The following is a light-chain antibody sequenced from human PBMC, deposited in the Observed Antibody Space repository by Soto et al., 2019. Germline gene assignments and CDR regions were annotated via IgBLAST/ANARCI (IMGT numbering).Light chain of an antibody. CDR3: QQRFNWQVT. CDR1: QSINNY. Sequence: EIVLTKSPVTLSLSPGERATLSCRASQSINNYLAWYQQKPGQAPRLLIYDASNRATGIPARFSGSGSGTDFTLTISSLEPEDFAVYYCQQRFNWQVTFGQGTRLEIK. CDR2: DAS. J-gene: IGKJ5*01. V-gene: IGKV3-11*01.